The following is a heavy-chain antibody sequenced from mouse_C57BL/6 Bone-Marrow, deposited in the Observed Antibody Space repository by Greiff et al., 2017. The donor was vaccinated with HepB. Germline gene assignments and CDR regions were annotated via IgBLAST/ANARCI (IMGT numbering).Heavy chain of an antibody. V-gene: IGHV5-17*01. J-gene: IGHJ3*01. CDR2: ISSGSSTI. Sequence: EVLLVESGGGLVKPGGSLKLSCAASGFTFSDYGMHWVRQAPEKGLEWVAYISSGSSTIYYADTVKGRFTISRDNAKNTLFLQMTSLRSEDTAMYYCARALYSNYGGFAYWGQGTLVTVSA. CDR3: ARALYSNYGGFAY. CDR1: GFTFSDYG. D-gene: IGHD2-5*01.